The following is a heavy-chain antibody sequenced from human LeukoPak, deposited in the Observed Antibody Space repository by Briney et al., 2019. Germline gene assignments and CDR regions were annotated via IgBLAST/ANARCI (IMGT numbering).Heavy chain of an antibody. J-gene: IGHJ4*02. CDR1: GGSISSTSYY. CDR2: IYYSGST. Sequence: SETLSLTCVVSGGSISSTSYYWGWIRHPPGKGLEWIGSIYYSGSTYYSPSLKSRVTISVDTSKNQFSLKLSSVTAADTAVYYCTYSGSYYPDYWGQGTLVTVSS. V-gene: IGHV4-39*07. D-gene: IGHD1-26*01. CDR3: TYSGSYYPDY.